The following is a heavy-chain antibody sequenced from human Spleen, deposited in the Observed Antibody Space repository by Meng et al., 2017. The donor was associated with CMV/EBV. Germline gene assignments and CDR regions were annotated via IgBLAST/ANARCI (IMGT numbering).Heavy chain of an antibody. V-gene: IGHV3-53*01. Sequence: GESLKISCAASGFTVSSNYMSWVRQAPGKGLEWVSVIYSGGSTYYADSVKGRFTVSRDNSKNTLYLQMNSLRAEDTAVYYCAKDKGPTSPFYFDYWGQGTLVTVSS. D-gene: IGHD5-12*01. CDR3: AKDKGPTSPFYFDY. J-gene: IGHJ4*02. CDR2: IYSGGST. CDR1: GFTVSSNY.